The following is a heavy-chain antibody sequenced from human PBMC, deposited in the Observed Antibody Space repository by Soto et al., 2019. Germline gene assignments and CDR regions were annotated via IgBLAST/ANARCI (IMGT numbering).Heavy chain of an antibody. D-gene: IGHD6-13*01. V-gene: IGHV4-39*01. CDR3: ARHGRQLARDGWVGP. CDR1: GDSISSSSYY. Sequence: QLQLQESGPGLATPSEPLSLTCSVSGDSISSSSYYWDWIRQPPGKGLEWIGSIYYSGTTYYNPSLKSRVSMSVDTSKNQFSQKVNSVTAADTAVYYCARHGRQLARDGWVGPWGQGTLVTVSS. J-gene: IGHJ5*02. CDR2: IYYSGTT.